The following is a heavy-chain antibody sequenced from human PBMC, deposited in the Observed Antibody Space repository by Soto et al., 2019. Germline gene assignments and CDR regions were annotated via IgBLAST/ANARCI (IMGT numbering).Heavy chain of an antibody. V-gene: IGHV3-30-3*01. Sequence: PGGSLRLSCAASGFTFSSYAMHWVRQAPGKGLEWVAVISYDGSNKYYADSVKGRFTISRDNSKNTLYLQMNSLRAEDTAVYYCARAPNPVALFWFDPWGQGTLVTVSS. CDR2: ISYDGSNK. CDR3: ARAPNPVALFWFDP. J-gene: IGHJ5*02. D-gene: IGHD2-15*01. CDR1: GFTFSSYA.